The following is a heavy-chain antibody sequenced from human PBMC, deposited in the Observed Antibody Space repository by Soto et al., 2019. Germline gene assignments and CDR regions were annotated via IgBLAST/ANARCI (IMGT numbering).Heavy chain of an antibody. CDR1: GGSISSGGYY. D-gene: IGHD4-17*01. V-gene: IGHV4-31*03. Sequence: PSETLSLTCTVSGGSISSGGYYWRWIRQHPGKGLEWIGYIYYSGSTYYNPSLKSRVTISVDTSKNQFSLKLSSVTAADTAVYYCARLTWADYGGIFDPWGQGTLVTVS. J-gene: IGHJ5*02. CDR2: IYYSGST. CDR3: ARLTWADYGGIFDP.